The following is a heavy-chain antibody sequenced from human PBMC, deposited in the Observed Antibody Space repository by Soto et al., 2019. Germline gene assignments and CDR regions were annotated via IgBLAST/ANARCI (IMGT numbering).Heavy chain of an antibody. Sequence: EVQLVESGGGLVKPGGSLRLSCAASGFTFSNVWMNWVRQAPGKGLEWVGRIKSKTDGGTTDYAAPVKGRFTISRDDSKNTLYLQMNSPTTEDTAVYYCTPLALKYTSGWYEFSDWGQGTLVTVSS. V-gene: IGHV3-15*07. D-gene: IGHD6-19*01. CDR1: GFTFSNVW. CDR3: TPLALKYTSGWYEFSD. CDR2: IKSKTDGGTT. J-gene: IGHJ4*02.